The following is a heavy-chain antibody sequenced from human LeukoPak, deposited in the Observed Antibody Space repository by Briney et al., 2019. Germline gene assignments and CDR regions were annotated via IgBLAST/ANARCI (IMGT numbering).Heavy chain of an antibody. J-gene: IGHJ4*02. Sequence: SETLSLTCTVSGGSISSYYWSWIRQPPGKGLEWIGYIYYSGSTNYNPSLKSRVTISVDTSKNRFSLKLSSVTAADTAVYYCARQTHSNSAAGYWGQGTLVTVSS. CDR2: IYYSGST. CDR1: GGSISSYY. D-gene: IGHD2-21*01. CDR3: ARQTHSNSAAGY. V-gene: IGHV4-59*08.